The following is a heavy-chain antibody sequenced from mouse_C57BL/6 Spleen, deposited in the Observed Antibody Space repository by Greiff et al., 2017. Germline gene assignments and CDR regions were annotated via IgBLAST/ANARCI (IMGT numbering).Heavy chain of an antibody. D-gene: IGHD3-2*02. CDR2: INPNNGGT. CDR3: ARGTAQAPDY. J-gene: IGHJ2*01. CDR1: GYTFTDYY. V-gene: IGHV1-26*01. Sequence: VQLQQSGPELVKPGASVKISCKASGYTFTDYYMNWVKQSHGKSLEWIGDINPNNGGTSYNQKFKGKATLTVDKSSSTAYMELRSLTSEDSAVYYCARGTAQAPDYWGQGTTLTVSS.